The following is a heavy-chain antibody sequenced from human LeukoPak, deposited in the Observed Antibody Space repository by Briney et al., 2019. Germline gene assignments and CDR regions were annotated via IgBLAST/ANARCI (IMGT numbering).Heavy chain of an antibody. J-gene: IGHJ6*03. Sequence: SETLSLTCTVSGYSISSGYYWGWIRQPPGKGLEWIGEISHSGSTYYNPSLKSRVTISVDTSKNQFSLKLSSVTAADTAVYYCAGEASVVAGCYYMDVWGKGTTVTVSS. D-gene: IGHD2-15*01. CDR1: GYSISSGYY. V-gene: IGHV4-38-2*02. CDR2: ISHSGST. CDR3: AGEASVVAGCYYMDV.